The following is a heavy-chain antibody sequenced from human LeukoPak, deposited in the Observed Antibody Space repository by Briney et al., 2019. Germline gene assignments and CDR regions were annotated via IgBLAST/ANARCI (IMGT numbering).Heavy chain of an antibody. V-gene: IGHV4-59*01. J-gene: IGHJ3*02. CDR3: ARGGFGRITMIVVAVDAFDI. D-gene: IGHD3-22*01. CDR2: IYYSGST. CDR1: GGSISSYY. Sequence: SETLPLTCTVSGGSISSYYWSWIRQPPGKGLEWIGYIYYSGSTNYNPSLKSPVTISVDTSKNQFSLKLSSVTAADTAVYYCARGGFGRITMIVVAVDAFDIWGQGTMVTVSS.